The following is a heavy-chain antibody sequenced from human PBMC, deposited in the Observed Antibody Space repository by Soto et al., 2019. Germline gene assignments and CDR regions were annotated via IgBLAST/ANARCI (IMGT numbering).Heavy chain of an antibody. Sequence: GGSLRLSCAASGFTFSSYAMSWVRQAPGKGLEWVSSVSAGGDMTYYSDSAKGRFTISRDNSNNVLFLQMNSLRAEDTALYYCARGDRGGSGSPASYYYSGLDVWGQGTTVTVSS. CDR3: ARGDRGGSGSPASYYYSGLDV. J-gene: IGHJ6*02. CDR2: VSAGGDMT. V-gene: IGHV3-23*01. D-gene: IGHD3-10*01. CDR1: GFTFSSYA.